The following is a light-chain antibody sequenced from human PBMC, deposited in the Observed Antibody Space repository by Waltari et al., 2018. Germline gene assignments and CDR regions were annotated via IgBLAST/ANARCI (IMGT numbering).Light chain of an antibody. Sequence: CSANQTMTGNWLTWYHQKPGQSPSLLIYGASNRAPGIPDRFSGSGSGTDFTLTISRLEPEDSAVYYCQQYDGSLVTFGGGTKVEIK. CDR3: QQYDGSLVT. CDR1: QTMTGNW. J-gene: IGKJ4*01. CDR2: GAS. V-gene: IGKV3-20*01.